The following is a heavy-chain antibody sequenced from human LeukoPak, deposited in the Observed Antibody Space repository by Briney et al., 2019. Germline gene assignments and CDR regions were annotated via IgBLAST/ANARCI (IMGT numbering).Heavy chain of an antibody. D-gene: IGHD1-26*01. Sequence: GGSLRLSCAASGFTFSTYGIHWVRQAPGKGLEWVAFIRYDGTNKWYADSVKGRFTISRDNSKNTLYLQMNSLRAEDTAVYYCASPRGSYADYWGQGTLVTVSS. V-gene: IGHV3-30*02. J-gene: IGHJ4*02. CDR1: GFTFSTYG. CDR3: ASPRGSYADY. CDR2: IRYDGTNK.